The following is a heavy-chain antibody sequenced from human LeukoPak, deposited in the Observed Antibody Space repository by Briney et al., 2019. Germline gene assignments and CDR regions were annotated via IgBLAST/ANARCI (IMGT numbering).Heavy chain of an antibody. Sequence: GGSLRLSCAASGFTFSDFAMTWVRQAPGKGLERVANIKKDGGETYYMESVKGRFTISRDNAGNSLYLQMNSLTVEDTAVYYCARDMGWQQFDQWGQGTLVTVSS. J-gene: IGHJ4*02. D-gene: IGHD5-24*01. CDR2: IKKDGGET. CDR1: GFTFSDFA. CDR3: ARDMGWQQFDQ. V-gene: IGHV3-7*01.